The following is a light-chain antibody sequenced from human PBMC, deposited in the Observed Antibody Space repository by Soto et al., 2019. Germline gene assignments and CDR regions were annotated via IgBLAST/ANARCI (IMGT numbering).Light chain of an antibody. Sequence: QSVLTQPPSVSAAPGQKVTISCSGSSSNIGNNYVSWYQQLPGTAPKLLIYDNNKRPSGIPDRFSGSKSGTSATLGITGLQTGDEADYYCGTWDSSLSVFYVFGTGTK. J-gene: IGLJ1*01. CDR2: DNN. V-gene: IGLV1-51*01. CDR1: SSNIGNNY. CDR3: GTWDSSLSVFYV.